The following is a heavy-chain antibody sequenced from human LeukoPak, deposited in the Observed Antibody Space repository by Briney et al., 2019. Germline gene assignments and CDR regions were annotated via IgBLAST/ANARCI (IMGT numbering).Heavy chain of an antibody. D-gene: IGHD6-13*01. J-gene: IGHJ4*02. CDR3: ARGTAAAGFAY. V-gene: IGHV6-1*01. CDR1: GDSVSSNITA. CDR2: TYYRSKSYN. Sequence: SQTLSLTCAISGDSVSSNITAWNCVRQSPSRGLEWQGRTYYRSKSYNDYAISVKSRLSINPDTYKNQLSRQLNSVTPVDTAVYYCARGTAAAGFAYWGQGALVTVSS.